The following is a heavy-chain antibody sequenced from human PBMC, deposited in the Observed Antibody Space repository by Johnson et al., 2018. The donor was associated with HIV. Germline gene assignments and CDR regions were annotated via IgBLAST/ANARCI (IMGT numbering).Heavy chain of an antibody. CDR2: ISYDGSNK. V-gene: IGHV3-30-3*01. CDR1: GFTFSDYY. J-gene: IGHJ3*02. D-gene: IGHD1-7*01. Sequence: VLLVESGGGVVQPGGSLRLSCAASGFTFSDYYMSWIRQAPGKGLEWVAVISYDGSNKYYADSVKGRFTISRDNSKNTLYLQMNSLRAEDTAVYYCARDWNNWNYDLAAFDIWGRGTMVTVSS. CDR3: ARDWNNWNYDLAAFDI.